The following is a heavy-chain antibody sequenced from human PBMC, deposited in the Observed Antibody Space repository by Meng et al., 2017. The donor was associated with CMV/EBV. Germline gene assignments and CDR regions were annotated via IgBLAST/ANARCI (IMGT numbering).Heavy chain of an antibody. CDR1: GFTFRNDG. D-gene: IGHD3-16*01. CDR2: INTSGGNT. V-gene: IGHV3-23*01. J-gene: IGHJ4*02. Sequence: EVQLLGSGGGLVQPGGSLRLSCTVSGFTFRNDGMSWVRQAPGKGLEWGSSINTSGGNTHYADSVEGRFTISRDNSKNTLYLQMNSLRAEDTAVYYCANQLWDGGEWGQGTLVTVSS. CDR3: ANQLWDGGE.